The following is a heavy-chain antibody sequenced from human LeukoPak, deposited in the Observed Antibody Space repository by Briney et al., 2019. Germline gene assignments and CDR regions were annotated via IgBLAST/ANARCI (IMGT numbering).Heavy chain of an antibody. CDR3: AKRGVVIRAVIIVGFHKEAYYFDY. Sequence: GGSLRLSCAVSGITLSNYGVSWVRQAPGKGLEWVAGISDGGGSRNYADSVKGRFTISRDNPKNTLYLQMNSLRAEDTAVYFCAKRGVVIRAVIIVGFHKEAYYFDYWGQGALVTVSS. V-gene: IGHV3-23*01. D-gene: IGHD3-10*01. J-gene: IGHJ4*02. CDR1: GITLSNYG. CDR2: ISDGGGSR.